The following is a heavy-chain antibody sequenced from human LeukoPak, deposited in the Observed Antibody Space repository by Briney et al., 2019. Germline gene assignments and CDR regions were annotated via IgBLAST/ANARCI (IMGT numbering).Heavy chain of an antibody. CDR1: GNYW. V-gene: IGHV3-74*01. Sequence: GGSLRLSCAASGNYWMHWVRQAPGKGLVWVSHINSDGSWTSYADSVKGRFTISKDNAKNTVYLQMNSLRAEDTAVYYCAREGGSSGWYQIDYWGQGTLVTVSS. CDR3: AREGGSSGWYQIDY. D-gene: IGHD6-19*01. J-gene: IGHJ4*02. CDR2: INSDGSWT.